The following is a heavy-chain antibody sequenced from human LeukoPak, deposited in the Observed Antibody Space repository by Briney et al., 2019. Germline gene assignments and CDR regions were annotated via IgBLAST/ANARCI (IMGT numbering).Heavy chain of an antibody. CDR1: GGSISSYY. CDR2: IYYSGST. D-gene: IGHD6-13*01. CDR3: ARGGLAAAGKPGRYYYMDV. Sequence: SETLSLTCTVSGGSISSYYWSWIRQPPGKGLEWIGYIYYSGSTNYNPSLKSRVTISVDTSKNQFSLKLSSVTAADTAVYYCARGGLAAAGKPGRYYYMDVWGKGTTVTVSS. J-gene: IGHJ6*03. V-gene: IGHV4-59*01.